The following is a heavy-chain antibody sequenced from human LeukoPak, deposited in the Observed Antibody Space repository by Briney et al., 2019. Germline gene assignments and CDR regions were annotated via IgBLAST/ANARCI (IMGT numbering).Heavy chain of an antibody. Sequence: GGSQTLSCAASGFTFSSYAMHWVRQAPGKGLEWVAVISYDGSNKYYADSVKGRFTISRDNSKNTLYLQMNSLRAEDTAVYYCARGLRVNWFDPWGQGTLVTVSS. CDR1: GFTFSSYA. J-gene: IGHJ5*02. CDR3: ARGLRVNWFDP. CDR2: ISYDGSNK. V-gene: IGHV3-30-3*01.